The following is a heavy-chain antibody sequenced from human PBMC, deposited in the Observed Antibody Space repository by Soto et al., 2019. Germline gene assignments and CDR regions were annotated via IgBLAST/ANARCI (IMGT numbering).Heavy chain of an antibody. CDR2: ISYDGSNK. J-gene: IGHJ4*02. Sequence: GGSLRLSCAASGFTFSSYGMHWVRQAPGKGLEWVAVISYDGSNKYYADSVKGRFTISRDNSKNTLYLQMNSLRAEDTAVYYCAKDWQQQLVYYFDYWGQGTLVTVSS. CDR1: GFTFSSYG. D-gene: IGHD6-13*01. CDR3: AKDWQQQLVYYFDY. V-gene: IGHV3-30*18.